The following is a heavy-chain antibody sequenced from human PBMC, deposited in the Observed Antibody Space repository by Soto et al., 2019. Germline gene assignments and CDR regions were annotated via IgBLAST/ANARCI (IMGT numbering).Heavy chain of an antibody. CDR1: GYSFTSYW. D-gene: IGHD2-2*02. Sequence: PGESLKISCKGSGYSFTSYWIGWVRQMPGKGLEWMGIIYPGDSDTRYSPSFQGQVTISADKSIGTAYLQWSSLKASDTAMYYCARQGCSSTSCYIWGYYYYGMDVWGQGTTVTVSS. V-gene: IGHV5-51*01. CDR2: IYPGDSDT. J-gene: IGHJ6*02. CDR3: ARQGCSSTSCYIWGYYYYGMDV.